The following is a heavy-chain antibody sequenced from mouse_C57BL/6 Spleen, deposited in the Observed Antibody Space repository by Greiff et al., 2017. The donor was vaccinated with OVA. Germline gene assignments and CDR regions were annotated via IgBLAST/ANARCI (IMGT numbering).Heavy chain of an antibody. CDR3: ARGEWDGYYLDV. D-gene: IGHD2-3*01. Sequence: EVKLMESGPGLVKPSQSLSLTCSVTGYSITSGYYWNWIRQFPGNKLEWMGYISYDGSNNYNPSLKNRISITRDTSKNQFFLKLNSVTTEDTATYYCARGEWDGYYLDVWGTGTTVTVSA. CDR2: ISYDGSN. CDR1: GYSITSGYY. J-gene: IGHJ1*03. V-gene: IGHV3-6*01.